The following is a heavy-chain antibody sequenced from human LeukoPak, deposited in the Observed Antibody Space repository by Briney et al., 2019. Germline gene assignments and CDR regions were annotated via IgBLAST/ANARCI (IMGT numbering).Heavy chain of an antibody. J-gene: IGHJ3*02. CDR1: GFTFSSYA. CDR2: ISGSGGST. V-gene: IGHV3-23*01. Sequence: GGSLRLSCAASGFTFSSYAMSWVRQAPGKGLEWVSAISGSGGSTYYADSVKGRFTISRDNSKNTLHLQMNSLRAEDTAVYYCAKHDYGGNWADAFDIWGQGTMVAVSS. D-gene: IGHD4-23*01. CDR3: AKHDYGGNWADAFDI.